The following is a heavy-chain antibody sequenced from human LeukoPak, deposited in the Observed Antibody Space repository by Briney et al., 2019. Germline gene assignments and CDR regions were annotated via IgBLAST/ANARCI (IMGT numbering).Heavy chain of an antibody. CDR2: FYYSGST. J-gene: IGHJ4*02. D-gene: IGHD3-22*01. CDR1: GGSISSTTSY. V-gene: IGHV4-39*01. CDR3: ARNVSTGYFDY. Sequence: SGTLPLTCTVSGGSISSTTSYWGWIRQPPGKGLEWIGSFYYSGSTHYNPSLRSRITISVDTSKNQFSLQLRSVTAADTAVYYCARNVSTGYFDYWGQGTLVTVSS.